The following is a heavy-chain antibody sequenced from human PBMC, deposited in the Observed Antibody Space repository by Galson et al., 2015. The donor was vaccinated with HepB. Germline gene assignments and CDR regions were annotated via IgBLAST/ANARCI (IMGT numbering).Heavy chain of an antibody. Sequence: SLRLSCAASGFTFSSYNMNWVRQAPGKGLEWISSISATGTTIYYADSVKDRFTISRDNAKTSLYLQMDSLGAEDTALYYCVREAVAIFGVGNRFDPWGQGTLVTVSS. CDR2: ISATGTTI. J-gene: IGHJ5*02. D-gene: IGHD3-3*01. CDR1: GFTFSSYN. CDR3: VREAVAIFGVGNRFDP. V-gene: IGHV3-48*03.